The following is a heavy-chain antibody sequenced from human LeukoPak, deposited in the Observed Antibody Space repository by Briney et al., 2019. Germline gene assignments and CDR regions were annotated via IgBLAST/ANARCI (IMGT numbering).Heavy chain of an antibody. CDR3: ARERDYYFDY. Sequence: PGGSLRLSCAASGFPVSSNYMSWVRQAPGKGLEWVSVIYSGGSTYYADSVKGRFTTSRDNSKNALYLQMNSLRAEDTAVYYCARERDYYFDYWGQGTLVTVSS. V-gene: IGHV3-53*01. CDR1: GFPVSSNY. J-gene: IGHJ4*02. CDR2: IYSGGST.